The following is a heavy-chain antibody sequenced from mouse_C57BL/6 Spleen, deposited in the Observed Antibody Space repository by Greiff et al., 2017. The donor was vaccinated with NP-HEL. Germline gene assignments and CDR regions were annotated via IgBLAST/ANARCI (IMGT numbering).Heavy chain of an antibody. J-gene: IGHJ4*01. CDR3: ARKGSPDYYAMDY. CDR2: IYPGSGST. V-gene: IGHV1-55*01. Sequence: VQLQQSGAELVKPGASVKMSCKASGYTFTSYWITWVKQRPGQGLEWIGDIYPGSGSTNYNEKFKSKATLTVDTSSSTAYMQLSSLTSEDSAVYYGARKGSPDYYAMDYWGQGTSVTVSS. CDR1: GYTFTSYW. D-gene: IGHD1-1*02.